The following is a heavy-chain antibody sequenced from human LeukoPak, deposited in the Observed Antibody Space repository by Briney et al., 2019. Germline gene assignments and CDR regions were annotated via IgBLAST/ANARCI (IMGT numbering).Heavy chain of an antibody. CDR2: TYYRSTWYN. D-gene: IGHD2-2*01. CDR1: GDGVSSNSVT. CDR3: ARRLTQYDCFDP. Sequence: SQTLSLTCAISGDGVSSNSVTWNWIRQSPSRGLEWLGRTYYRSTWYNDYAVSVRGRITVNPDTSKNQFSLHLNSVTPEDTAVYYCARRLTQYDCFDPWGQGILVTVSP. V-gene: IGHV6-1*01. J-gene: IGHJ5*02.